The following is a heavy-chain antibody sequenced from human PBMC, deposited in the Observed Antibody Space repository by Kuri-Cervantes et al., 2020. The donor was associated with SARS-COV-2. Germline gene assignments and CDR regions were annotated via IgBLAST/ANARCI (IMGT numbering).Heavy chain of an antibody. CDR3: AKDRPQGGYSYGPDY. D-gene: IGHD5-18*01. V-gene: IGHV3-30*18. CDR2: ISYDGSNK. CDR1: GFTVSSNY. J-gene: IGHJ4*02. Sequence: GGSLRLSCAASGFTVSSNYMSWVRQAPGKGLEWVAVISYDGSNKYYADSVKGRFTISRDNSKNTLYLQMNSLRAEDTAVYYCAKDRPQGGYSYGPDYWGQGTLVTVSS.